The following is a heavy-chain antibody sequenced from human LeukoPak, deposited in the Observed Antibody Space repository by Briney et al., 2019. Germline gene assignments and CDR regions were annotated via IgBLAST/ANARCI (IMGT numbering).Heavy chain of an antibody. V-gene: IGHV4-39*01. J-gene: IGHJ5*02. CDR3: ARHRYDFWSGYYDWFDP. CDR2: IYYSGSA. D-gene: IGHD3-3*01. Sequence: PSETLSLTCTVSGGSLSSSSYYWGWLRQPPGKGLEWIGSIYYSGSAYYNPSLKSRVTISVDTSKNQFSLKLSSVTAADTAVYYCARHRYDFWSGYYDWFDPWGQGTLVTVSS. CDR1: GGSLSSSSYY.